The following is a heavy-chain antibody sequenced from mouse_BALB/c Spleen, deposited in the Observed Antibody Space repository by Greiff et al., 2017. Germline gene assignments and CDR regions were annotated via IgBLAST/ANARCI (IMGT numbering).Heavy chain of an antibody. D-gene: IGHD2-12*01. J-gene: IGHJ2*01. Sequence: VQLQQPGAELVKPGASVKLSCKASGYTFTSYWMHWVKQRPGQGLEWIGEINPSNGRTNYNEKFKSKATLTVDKSSSTAYMQLSSLTSEDSAVYYCAILTTKNYFDYWGQGTTLTVSS. V-gene: IGHV1S81*02. CDR3: AILTTKNYFDY. CDR1: GYTFTSYW. CDR2: INPSNGRT.